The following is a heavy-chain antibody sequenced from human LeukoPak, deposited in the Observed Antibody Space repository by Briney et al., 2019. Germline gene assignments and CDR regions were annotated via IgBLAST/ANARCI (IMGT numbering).Heavy chain of an antibody. CDR3: AHSHYSGSYRRGVYFDY. CDR1: GFSLSTSGVG. V-gene: IGHV2-5*02. J-gene: IGHJ4*02. Sequence: SGPTLVNPTQTLTLTCTFSGFSLSTSGVGVGWIRQPPGKALEWLALIYWDDDKRYSPSLKSRLTITKDTSKNQVVLTMTNMDPVDTATYYCAHSHYSGSYRRGVYFDYWGQGTLVTVSS. D-gene: IGHD1-26*01. CDR2: IYWDDDK.